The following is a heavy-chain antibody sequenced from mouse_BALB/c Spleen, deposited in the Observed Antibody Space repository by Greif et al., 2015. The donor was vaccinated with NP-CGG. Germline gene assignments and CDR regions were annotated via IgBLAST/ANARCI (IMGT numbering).Heavy chain of an antibody. CDR2: ISSGGSYT. CDR1: GFTFSSYG. D-gene: IGHD2-1*01. V-gene: IGHV5-6*01. J-gene: IGHJ4*01. CDR3: ARQGDGNSVYYAMDY. Sequence: EVKLQESGGDLVKPGGSLKLSCAASGFTFSSYGMSWVRQTPDKRLEWVATISSGGSYTYYPDSVKGRFTISRDNAKNTLYLQMSSLKSEDTAMYYCARQGDGNSVYYAMDYWGQGTSVTVSS.